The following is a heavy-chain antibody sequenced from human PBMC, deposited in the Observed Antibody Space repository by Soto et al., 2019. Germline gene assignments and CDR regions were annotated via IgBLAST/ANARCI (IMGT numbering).Heavy chain of an antibody. Sequence: QVQLVQSGAEVKKPGSSVKVSCKASGGTFSSYAISWVRQAPGQGLEWMGGIIPIFGTANYAQKFQGRVTSTADESTSTAYMELSSLRSEDTAVHSCAREGGSMVFLWNWFDPWGQGTLVTVSS. V-gene: IGHV1-69*01. CDR1: GGTFSSYA. CDR3: AREGGSMVFLWNWFDP. J-gene: IGHJ5*02. D-gene: IGHD2-8*01. CDR2: IIPIFGTA.